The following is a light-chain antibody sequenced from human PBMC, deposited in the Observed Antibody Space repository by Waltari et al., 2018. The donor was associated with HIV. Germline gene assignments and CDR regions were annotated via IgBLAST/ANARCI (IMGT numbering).Light chain of an antibody. J-gene: IGLJ2*01. Sequence: SVLTQPPSASGTPGPKVTLSCSGSSSTIGSNSVFCYQQLPGAPPKPLIYTDTQRPSGVPDRFSGSKSGTSASLAISGLRSEDEAVYSCATWDDSLNGVLFGGGTNLNVL. CDR2: TDT. CDR3: ATWDDSLNGVL. V-gene: IGLV1-47*01. CDR1: SSTIGSNS.